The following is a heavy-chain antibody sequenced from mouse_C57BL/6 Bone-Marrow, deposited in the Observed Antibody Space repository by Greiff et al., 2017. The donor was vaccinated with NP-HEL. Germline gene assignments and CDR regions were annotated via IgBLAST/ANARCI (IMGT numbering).Heavy chain of an antibody. D-gene: IGHD2-2*01. J-gene: IGHJ2*01. V-gene: IGHV5-4*01. Sequence: DVKLVESGGGLVKPGGSLKLSCAASGFTFSSYAMSWVRQTPEKRLEWVATISDGGSYTYYPDNVKGRFTISRDNAKNNLYLQMSHLKSEDTAMYYCARDEGLRDFDYWGQGTTLTVSS. CDR2: ISDGGSYT. CDR3: ARDEGLRDFDY. CDR1: GFTFSSYA.